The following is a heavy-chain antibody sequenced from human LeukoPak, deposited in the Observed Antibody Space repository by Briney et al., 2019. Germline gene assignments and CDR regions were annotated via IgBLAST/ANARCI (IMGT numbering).Heavy chain of an antibody. J-gene: IGHJ4*02. D-gene: IGHD5-18*01. V-gene: IGHV1-69*04. CDR3: ARDSSPGGYSYGSNFDY. Sequence: SVKVSCKASGGTFSSYAISWVRQAPGQGLEWMGRIIPILGIANYAQKFQGRVTITADKSTSTAYMELSSLRSEDTAVYYCARDSSPGGYSYGSNFDYWGQGTLVTVSS. CDR1: GGTFSSYA. CDR2: IIPILGIA.